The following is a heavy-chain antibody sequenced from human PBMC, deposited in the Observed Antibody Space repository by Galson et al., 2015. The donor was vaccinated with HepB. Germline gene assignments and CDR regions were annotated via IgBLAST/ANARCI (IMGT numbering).Heavy chain of an antibody. D-gene: IGHD3-16*01. J-gene: IGHJ5*02. CDR3: AAVGGVAFSPLDR. CDR1: GFTFSNYA. V-gene: IGHV3-30*09. CDR2: ISPDGNKT. Sequence: SLRLSCAASGFTFSNYAMSWVRQAPGKGLEWVALISPDGNKTVYADSVKGRLALSRDNSKNTVNLHMNSLRIEDTALFYCAAVGGVAFSPLDRWGQGTLVIVAS.